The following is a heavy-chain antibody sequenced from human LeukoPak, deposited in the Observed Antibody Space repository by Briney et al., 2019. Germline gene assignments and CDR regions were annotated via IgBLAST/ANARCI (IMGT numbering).Heavy chain of an antibody. CDR3: ARDVRIYYYDSSPDY. J-gene: IGHJ4*02. CDR1: GFTFNSYG. V-gene: IGHV3-30*02. CDR2: IGHNGINK. Sequence: GGSLRLFCAASGFTFNSYGMHWVRQAPGKGLEWVAYIGHNGINKYYADSVKGRFTISRDSSRNTLSLQMNSLRGEDTAVYYCARDVRIYYYDSSPDYWGPGTLVTVSS. D-gene: IGHD3-22*01.